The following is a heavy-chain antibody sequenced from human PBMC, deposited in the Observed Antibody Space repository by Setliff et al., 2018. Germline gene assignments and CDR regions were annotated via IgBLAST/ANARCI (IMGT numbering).Heavy chain of an antibody. CDR2: INTDTGNP. CDR1: GDSFNNYA. V-gene: IGHV1-18*01. J-gene: IGHJ3*02. Sequence: ASVKVSCKASGDSFNNYAINWVRQAPGQGLEWMGWINTDTGNPTSAQGRVTMTTDTSTSTAYMELRSLRSDDTAAYYCARDLDYQYYYDSSGRDAFDIWGQGTMVTVSS. D-gene: IGHD3-22*01. CDR3: ARDLDYQYYYDSSGRDAFDI.